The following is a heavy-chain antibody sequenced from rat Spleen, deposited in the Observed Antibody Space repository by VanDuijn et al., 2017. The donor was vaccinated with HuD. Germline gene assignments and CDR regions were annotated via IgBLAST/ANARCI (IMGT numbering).Heavy chain of an antibody. V-gene: IGHV5S10*01. Sequence: EVQLVESDGGLVQPGRSLKLSCAASGFTFSDYYMAWVRQSPKKGLEWVATIIYDGSSTYYRDSVKGRFTISRDNAKSTLYLQMDSLRSEDTATYYCTTVGENWHFDYWGQGVMVTVSS. CDR2: IIYDGSST. J-gene: IGHJ2*01. CDR3: TTVGENWHFDY. D-gene: IGHD4-2*01. CDR1: GFTFSDYY.